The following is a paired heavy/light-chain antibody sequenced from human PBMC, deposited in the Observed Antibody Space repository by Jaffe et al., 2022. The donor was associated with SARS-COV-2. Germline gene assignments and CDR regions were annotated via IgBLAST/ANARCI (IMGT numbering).Light chain of an antibody. CDR3: QQAKSFPLT. J-gene: IGKJ4*01. CDR2: DVS. CDR1: QGISRW. Sequence: DIQMTQSPSFVSASVGDRVTITCRASQGISRWLAWYQQIPGKAPKLLIHDVSSLQSGVPSRFSGSGSGTDFTLSISSLQPEDFATYYCQQAKSFPLTFGGGTKVEI. V-gene: IGKV1D-12*01.
Heavy chain of an antibody. Sequence: DVQLVDSGGGLVQPGGSLRLSCAASGFTFKAHAISWLRQAPGEGLQWVSTISGSGTNIYYADSVKGRFTISRDNSRDTVYLQMNGLRVEDTAVYFCARDIRSLQNSDWYGWFDPWGQGTLVTVSS. CDR2: ISGSGTNI. CDR1: GFTFKAHA. V-gene: IGHV3-23*04. CDR3: ARDIRSLQNSDWYGWFDP. D-gene: IGHD2-21*01. J-gene: IGHJ5*02.